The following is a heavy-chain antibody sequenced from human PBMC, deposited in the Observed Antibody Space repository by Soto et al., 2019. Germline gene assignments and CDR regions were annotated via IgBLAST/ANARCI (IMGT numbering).Heavy chain of an antibody. Sequence: LSLTCTVSGGSISSSSYYWGWIRQPPGKGLEWIGSIYYSGSTYYNPSPKSRVTISVDTSKNQFSLKLSSVTAADTAVYYCAAPVRGRNWFDPWGQGTLVTVSS. CDR3: AAPVRGRNWFDP. D-gene: IGHD3-16*02. J-gene: IGHJ5*02. CDR1: GGSISSSSYY. CDR2: IYYSGST. V-gene: IGHV4-39*01.